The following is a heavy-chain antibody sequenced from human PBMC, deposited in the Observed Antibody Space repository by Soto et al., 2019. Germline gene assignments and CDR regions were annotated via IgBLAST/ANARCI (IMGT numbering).Heavy chain of an antibody. D-gene: IGHD3-22*01. CDR3: AAMTDYYDSSGYYKRPYAFDI. CDR1: GFTFTSSA. CDR2: IVVGSGNT. V-gene: IGHV1-58*01. J-gene: IGHJ3*02. Sequence: SVKVSCKASGFTFTSSAVQWVRQARGQRREGIGWIVVGSGNTNYAQKFQERVTITRDISTSTAYMELSSLRCEDRAVYYCAAMTDYYDSSGYYKRPYAFDIWGQGTMVTVSS.